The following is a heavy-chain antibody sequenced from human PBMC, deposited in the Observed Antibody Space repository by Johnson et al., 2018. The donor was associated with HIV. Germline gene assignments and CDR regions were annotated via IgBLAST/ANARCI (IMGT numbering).Heavy chain of an antibody. J-gene: IGHJ3*02. V-gene: IGHV3-30*04. D-gene: IGHD4-23*01. CDR3: ARDPGNGGRPFDAFDI. CDR1: ALRFSGYA. CDR2: VSYDSRNK. Sequence: QVQLVESGGGVVQPGRSLRLSCTSALRFSGYAMHWVRQAPGKGLEWVAVVSYDSRNKYYADSVKGRFTISRDNSKNTVFLQMDSLRGEDTAVYYCARDPGNGGRPFDAFDIWGQGTMVTVSS.